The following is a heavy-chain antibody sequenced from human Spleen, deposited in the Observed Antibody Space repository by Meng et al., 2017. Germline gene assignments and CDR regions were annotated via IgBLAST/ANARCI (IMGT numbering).Heavy chain of an antibody. J-gene: IGHJ5*02. CDR2: IGHSGTT. CDR1: GGSISTSGYY. D-gene: IGHD6-19*01. Sequence: QPQLQESGPGLGKPSEALSLTCSVSGGSISTSGYYWGWIRQPPGKGLEWIGSIGHSGTTYYTPSLRRRVTVSTDTSKNQFSLRLASVTAADTAVYYCVRSSGWVRTGFDPWGQGTLVTVSS. CDR3: VRSSGWVRTGFDP. V-gene: IGHV4-39*01.